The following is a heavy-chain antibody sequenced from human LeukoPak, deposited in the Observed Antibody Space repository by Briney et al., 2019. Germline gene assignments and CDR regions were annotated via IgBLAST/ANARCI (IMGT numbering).Heavy chain of an antibody. D-gene: IGHD5-18*01. CDR1: GYTFTSYH. Sequence: ASVKVSCKASGYTFTSYHMHWVRQAPGQGLEWMGIINPSGGSTSYAQKFQGRVTMTRDTSTSTVYMELSSLRSEDTAVYYCARAIKQLWSDYWGQGTLVTVSS. V-gene: IGHV1-46*03. CDR2: INPSGGST. J-gene: IGHJ4*02. CDR3: ARAIKQLWSDY.